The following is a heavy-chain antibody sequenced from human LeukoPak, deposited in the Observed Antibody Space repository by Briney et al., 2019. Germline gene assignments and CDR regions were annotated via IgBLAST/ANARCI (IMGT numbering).Heavy chain of an antibody. J-gene: IGHJ4*02. D-gene: IGHD3-22*01. CDR2: IYHSGST. V-gene: IGHV4-38-2*02. CDR3: ARLRTMIAVGY. Sequence: SETLSLTCTVSGYSISRGYYRGWLRPPPGKGLEWHGRIYHSGSTYYSPSLKSRVTISVDTSKNQFSPKLSSVTAADTAVYYCARLRTMIAVGYWGQGTLVTVSS. CDR1: GYSISRGYY.